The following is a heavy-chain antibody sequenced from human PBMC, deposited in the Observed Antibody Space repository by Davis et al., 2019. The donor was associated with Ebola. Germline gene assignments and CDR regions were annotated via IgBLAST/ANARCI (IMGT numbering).Heavy chain of an antibody. CDR1: GYSFTSYW. Sequence: GESPKISCKGSGYSFTSYWIVWVRQMPGKGLECMGIIFPGDSDTRYSPSFQGQVTISADKSISTAYLQWSSLKASDTAMYYCARGTDGYNPGGYFDSWGQGTLVTVSS. CDR3: ARGTDGYNPGGYFDS. D-gene: IGHD5-24*01. CDR2: IFPGDSDT. V-gene: IGHV5-51*01. J-gene: IGHJ4*02.